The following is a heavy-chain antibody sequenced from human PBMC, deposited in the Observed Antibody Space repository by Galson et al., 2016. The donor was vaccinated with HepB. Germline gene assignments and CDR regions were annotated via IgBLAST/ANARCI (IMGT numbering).Heavy chain of an antibody. CDR2: ISGSGGST. CDR1: GITFSSYA. D-gene: IGHD2-8*01. CDR3: AKGFCTNGVRFIYGMDV. J-gene: IGHJ6*02. Sequence: SLRLSCAASGITFSSYAMSWVRQAPGKGLEWVSAISGSGGSTYYADSVKGRFTISRDNSKNTLYLQMNSLRAEDTAVYYCAKGFCTNGVRFIYGMDVWGQGTTVTVSS. V-gene: IGHV3-23*01.